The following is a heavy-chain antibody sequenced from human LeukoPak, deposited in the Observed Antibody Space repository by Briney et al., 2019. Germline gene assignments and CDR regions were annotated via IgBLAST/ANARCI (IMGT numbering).Heavy chain of an antibody. V-gene: IGHV1-69*05. CDR3: AAGRGYSYGSPDY. J-gene: IGHJ4*02. CDR1: GGTFSSYA. Sequence: GASVKVSCKASGGTFSSYAISWVRQAPGQGLEWMGGISPIFGTANYAQKFQGRVTITTDESTSTAYMELSSLRSEDTAVYYCAAGRGYSYGSPDYWGQGTLVTVSS. D-gene: IGHD5-18*01. CDR2: ISPIFGTA.